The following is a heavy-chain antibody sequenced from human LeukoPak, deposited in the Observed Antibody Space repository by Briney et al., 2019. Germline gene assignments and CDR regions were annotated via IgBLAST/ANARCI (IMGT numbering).Heavy chain of an antibody. Sequence: SETLSLTCAVYGGSFSGYSWSWIRQPPGKGLEWIGEINHSGSTNYIPSLKSRVTISLDTSKNQFSLKLSSVTAADTAVYYCARGRPITMVRGVTKYNWFDPWGQGTLAIVSS. D-gene: IGHD3-10*01. CDR3: ARGRPITMVRGVTKYNWFDP. CDR1: GGSFSGYS. J-gene: IGHJ5*02. V-gene: IGHV4-34*01. CDR2: INHSGST.